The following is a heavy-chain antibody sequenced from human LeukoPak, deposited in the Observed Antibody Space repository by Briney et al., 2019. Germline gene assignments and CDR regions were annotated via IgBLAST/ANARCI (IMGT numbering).Heavy chain of an antibody. CDR2: IYYTGTS. D-gene: IGHD5-18*01. CDR1: GGSITSRVDY. CDR3: ARGRDTAYYYYFMDV. V-gene: IGHV4-39*07. Sequence: SETLSLTCTVSGGSITSRVDYWAWIRQSPGKGLEWIGSIYYTGTSYHRPSLKSRVTISADTSKNQFSLELTSVTAADTAVYYCARGRDTAYYYYFMDVWGKGTAVSVSS. J-gene: IGHJ6*03.